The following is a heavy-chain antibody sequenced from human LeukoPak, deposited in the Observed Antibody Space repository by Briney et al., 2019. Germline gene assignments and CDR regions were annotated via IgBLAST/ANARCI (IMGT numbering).Heavy chain of an antibody. D-gene: IGHD3-10*01. CDR2: ISAYNGNT. V-gene: IGHV1-18*04. CDR3: ARDLWFGESGFDY. CDR1: GYTFTSYY. Sequence: ASVKVSCKASGYTFTSYYMHWVRQAPGQGLEWMGWISAYNGNTNYAQKLQGRVTMTTDTSTSTAYMELRSLRSDDTAVYYCARDLWFGESGFDYWGQGTLVTVSS. J-gene: IGHJ4*02.